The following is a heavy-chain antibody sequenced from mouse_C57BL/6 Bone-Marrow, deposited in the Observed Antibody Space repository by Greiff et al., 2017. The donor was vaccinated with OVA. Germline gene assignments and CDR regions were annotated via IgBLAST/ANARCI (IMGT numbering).Heavy chain of an antibody. Sequence: VQLQQSGPELVKPGASVKISCKASGYAFSSSWMNWVKQRPGKGLEWIGRIYPGDGDTNYNGKFKGKATLTADKSSSTAYMQLSSLTSEDSAVYFCARSRTGGYFDVWGTGTTVTVSS. J-gene: IGHJ1*03. CDR3: ARSRTGGYFDV. CDR1: GYAFSSSW. V-gene: IGHV1-82*01. CDR2: IYPGDGDT. D-gene: IGHD3-3*01.